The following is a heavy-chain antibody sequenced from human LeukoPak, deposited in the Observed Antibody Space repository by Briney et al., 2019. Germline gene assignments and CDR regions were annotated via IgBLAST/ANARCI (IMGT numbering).Heavy chain of an antibody. Sequence: SETLSLTCTVSGDSISSGDYYWSWIRQPAWKGLEWIGRISSSGSTNYNPSLKSRVTISVDTSKNQFSLKLSSVTAADTAVYYCARDPGGHCDGHSCWGSRIDPWGQGTLVTVSS. J-gene: IGHJ5*02. D-gene: IGHD2-15*01. CDR2: ISSSGST. V-gene: IGHV4-61*02. CDR1: GDSISSGDYY. CDR3: ARDPGGHCDGHSCWGSRIDP.